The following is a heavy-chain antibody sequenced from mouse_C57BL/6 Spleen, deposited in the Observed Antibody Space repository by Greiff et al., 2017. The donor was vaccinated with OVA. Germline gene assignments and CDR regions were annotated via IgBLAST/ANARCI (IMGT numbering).Heavy chain of an antibody. V-gene: IGHV2-6*01. Sequence: VQLQESGPGLVAPSQSLSITCTVSGFSLTSYGVDWVRQSPGKGLEWLGVIWGVGSTNYNSALKSRLSISKDNSKSQVFLKMNSLQTDDTAMYYCARNDGYYVGAMDYWGQGTSVTVSS. CDR2: IWGVGST. J-gene: IGHJ4*01. CDR1: GFSLTSYG. D-gene: IGHD2-3*01. CDR3: ARNDGYYVGAMDY.